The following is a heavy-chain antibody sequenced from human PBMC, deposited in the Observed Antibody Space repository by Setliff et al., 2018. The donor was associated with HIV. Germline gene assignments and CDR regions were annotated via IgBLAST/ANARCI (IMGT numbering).Heavy chain of an antibody. CDR3: VRDTTSGWMLTS. CDR2: ISLDTRPS. J-gene: IGHJ4*02. CDR1: GFSFSSFG. V-gene: IGHV3-48*04. Sequence: GSLRLSCAASGFSFSSFGMNWVRQAPGKGLEWISYISLDTRPSYYAYSVRGRFPVSRDNAGASLFLQMNSLRAEDTAIYYCVRDTTSGWMLTSWGQGTLVTVSS. D-gene: IGHD6-25*01.